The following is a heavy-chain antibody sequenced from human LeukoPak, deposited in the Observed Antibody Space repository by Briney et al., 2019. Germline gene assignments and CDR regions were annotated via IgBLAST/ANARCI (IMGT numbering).Heavy chain of an antibody. D-gene: IGHD5-12*01. V-gene: IGHV4-59*01. CDR1: GGSISSDY. CDR3: ARSSAISIDY. CDR2: IFYSGST. J-gene: IGHJ4*02. Sequence: NPSETLSLTCTVSGGSISSDYWSWIRQPPGKGLEWIGYIFYSGSTNYNHSLKSRVTISVDTSKNQFSLKLSSVTAADTAVYYCARSSAISIDYWGQGFLVTVSP.